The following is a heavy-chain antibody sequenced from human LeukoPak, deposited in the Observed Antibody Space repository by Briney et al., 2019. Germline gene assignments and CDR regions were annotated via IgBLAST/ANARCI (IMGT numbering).Heavy chain of an antibody. Sequence: GASVKVSCKASGYAFTSYGITWVRQAPGQGLEWMGWISAYNGNTNYAQKLQGRVTMTTDTSTSTAYMELRSLRSDDTAVYYCARDGDPMVRGYLTELFDYWGQGTLVTVSS. D-gene: IGHD3-10*01. CDR2: ISAYNGNT. V-gene: IGHV1-18*01. CDR3: ARDGDPMVRGYLTELFDY. J-gene: IGHJ4*02. CDR1: GYAFTSYG.